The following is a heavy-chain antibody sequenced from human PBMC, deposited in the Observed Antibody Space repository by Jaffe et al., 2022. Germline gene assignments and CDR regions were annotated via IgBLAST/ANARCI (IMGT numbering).Heavy chain of an antibody. V-gene: IGHV4-38-2*01. CDR1: GYSISSGYY. CDR2: IYHSGST. J-gene: IGHJ6*03. D-gene: IGHD6-13*01. CDR3: ARRGIAAAGLKYPFYYYYYMDV. Sequence: QVQLQESGPGLVKPSETLSLTCAVSGYSISSGYYWGWIRQPPGKGLEWIGSIYHSGSTYYNPSLKSRVTISVDTSKNQFSLKLSSVTAADTAVYYCARRGIAAAGLKYPFYYYYYMDVWGKGTTVTVSS.